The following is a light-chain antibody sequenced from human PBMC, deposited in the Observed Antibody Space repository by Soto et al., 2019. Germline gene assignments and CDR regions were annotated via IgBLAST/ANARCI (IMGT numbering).Light chain of an antibody. J-gene: IGLJ2*01. V-gene: IGLV1-40*01. Sequence: VVTQPPSVSGAPGQRVTISCTGSSSNIGAGFDVHWYQQLPGTAPKLLIYGNNNRPSGVPARFSVSKSGTSASLAITGLQAEDEADYYCQSYDSSLSGYVVFGGGTKVTVL. CDR2: GNN. CDR3: QSYDSSLSGYVV. CDR1: SSNIGAGFD.